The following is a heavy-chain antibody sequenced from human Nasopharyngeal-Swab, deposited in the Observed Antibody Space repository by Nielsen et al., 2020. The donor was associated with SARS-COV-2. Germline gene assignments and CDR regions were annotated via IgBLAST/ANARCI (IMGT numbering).Heavy chain of an antibody. CDR1: GYTFTSYG. CDR2: ISAYNGNT. J-gene: IGHJ6*02. V-gene: IGHV1-18*01. D-gene: IGHD6-6*01. CDR3: AREKQARLNDYYYYGMDV. Sequence: ASVKVSCKASGYTFTSYGISWVRQAPGQGLEWMGWISAYNGNTNYAQKLQGRVTMTTDTSTSTAYMELRSLRSDDTAVYYCAREKQARLNDYYYYGMDVWGQGTTVTVS.